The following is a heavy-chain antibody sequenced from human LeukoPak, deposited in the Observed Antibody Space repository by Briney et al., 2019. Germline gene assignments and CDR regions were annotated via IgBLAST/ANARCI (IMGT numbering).Heavy chain of an antibody. J-gene: IGHJ6*02. D-gene: IGHD2-2*01. CDR3: ARVGIVVVPAAIGDYYGMDV. CDR2: ISAYNGNT. V-gene: IGHV1-18*01. Sequence: EASVKVSCKASGYTFTSYGISWVRQAPGQGLGWMGWISAYNGNTNYAQKLQGRVTMTTDTSTSTAYMELRSLRSDDTAVYYCARVGIVVVPAAIGDYYGMDVWGQGTTVTVSS. CDR1: GYTFTSYG.